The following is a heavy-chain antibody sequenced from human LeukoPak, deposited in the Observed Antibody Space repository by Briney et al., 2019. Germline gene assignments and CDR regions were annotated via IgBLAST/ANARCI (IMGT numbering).Heavy chain of an antibody. CDR2: IYYSGST. Sequence: SETLSLTCTVSGGSISSSSYYWGWIRQPPGKGLEWIGSIYYSGSTYYNPSLKSRVTISIDTSKTQFSLKLSSVTAADTAVYYCARHYDILTDSRYFDYWGQGTLVTVSS. CDR1: GGSISSSSYY. J-gene: IGHJ4*02. V-gene: IGHV4-39*01. CDR3: ARHYDILTDSRYFDY. D-gene: IGHD3-9*01.